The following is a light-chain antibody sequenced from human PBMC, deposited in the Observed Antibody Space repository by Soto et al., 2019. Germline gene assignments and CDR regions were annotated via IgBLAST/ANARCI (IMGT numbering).Light chain of an antibody. CDR3: LQDYNYPIT. CDR2: AS. J-gene: IGKJ5*01. V-gene: IGKV1-39*01. Sequence: DIQVTQSPVSLSAFVGDRVTISCRTSQGISTYLNWYQQKASDAPRLLISASDLEKGVPSRFNGSGSGTHFTLTISSLRPEDFATYYCLQDYNYPITFGQGTRLEIK. CDR1: QGISTY.